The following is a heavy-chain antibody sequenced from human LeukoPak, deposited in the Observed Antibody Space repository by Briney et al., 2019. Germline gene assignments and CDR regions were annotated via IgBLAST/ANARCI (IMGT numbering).Heavy chain of an antibody. J-gene: IGHJ4*02. CDR2: IIPIFGTA. CDR1: GYTFTSYG. CDR3: ARGYSSSWYQSGFDY. V-gene: IGHV1-69*06. Sequence: SVKVSCKASGYTFTSYGISWVRQAPGQGLEWMGGIIPIFGTANYAQKFQGRVTITADKSTSTAYMELSSLRSEDTAVYYCARGYSSSWYQSGFDYWGQGTLVTVSS. D-gene: IGHD6-13*01.